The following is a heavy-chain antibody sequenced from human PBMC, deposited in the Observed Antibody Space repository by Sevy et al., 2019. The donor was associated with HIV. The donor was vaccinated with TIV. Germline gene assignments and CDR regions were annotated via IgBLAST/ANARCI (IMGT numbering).Heavy chain of an antibody. CDR2: IYHSGST. Sequence: KQSQTLSLTCAVSGGSMSAYYWSWIRQPPGKGLEWVGHIYHSGSTDYNPSLKSRVTISLGASMDQFSLQLTSMTAADTAVYYCAMGPHGGFDYGGQGVLVTVSS. CDR1: GGSMSAYY. D-gene: IGHD4-17*01. J-gene: IGHJ4*02. V-gene: IGHV4-59*01. CDR3: AMGPHGGFDY.